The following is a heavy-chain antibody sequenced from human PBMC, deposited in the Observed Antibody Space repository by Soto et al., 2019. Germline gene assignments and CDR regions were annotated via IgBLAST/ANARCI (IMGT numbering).Heavy chain of an antibody. V-gene: IGHV4-39*01. J-gene: IGHJ5*02. Sequence: ETLSLTCTVSVDSIISSDFYWGWVRQPPGKGLEWIGSIFYLGSSYYNPSLKSRVTMSVDTSKNQFSLRLRSVTAADTALYFCARHSLALRKNNWFDPWGQGIMVTVSS. CDR2: IFYLGSS. D-gene: IGHD3-3*02. CDR3: ARHSLALRKNNWFDP. CDR1: VDSIISSDFY.